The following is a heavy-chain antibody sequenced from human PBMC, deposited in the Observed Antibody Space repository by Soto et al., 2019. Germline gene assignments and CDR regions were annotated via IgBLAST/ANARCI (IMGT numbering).Heavy chain of an antibody. Sequence: HPGGSLRLSCVGSGFTFGDYAMGWFRQSPGKGLEWISAISGGASNTYYSDAVKGRFIISRDNSQNTLYLQMKSLGVDDTAVYYCATRWGDCGGECYPWAFQHWGQGALVPVAS. CDR2: ISGGASNT. CDR1: GFTFGDYA. V-gene: IGHV3-23*01. D-gene: IGHD2-21*01. CDR3: ATRWGDCGGECYPWAFQH. J-gene: IGHJ1*01.